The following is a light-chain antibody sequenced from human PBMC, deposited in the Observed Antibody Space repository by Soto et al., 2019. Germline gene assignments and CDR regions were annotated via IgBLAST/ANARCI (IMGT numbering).Light chain of an antibody. J-gene: IGLJ2*01. CDR2: YSN. V-gene: IGLV1-44*01. Sequence: LTQPPSASGTAGQVVTISCSGGDSNIGSNSVYWYQHLPRMAPKLLIYYSNQRQSGVPDRFSGSGSGTDFTLKISRVEAEDVGVYYCMQGSHWTLTFGGGTK. CDR1: DSNIGSNS. CDR3: MQGSHWTLT.